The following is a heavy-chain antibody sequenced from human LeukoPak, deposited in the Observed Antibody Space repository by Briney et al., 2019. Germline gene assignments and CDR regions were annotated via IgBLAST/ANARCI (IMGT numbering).Heavy chain of an antibody. J-gene: IGHJ6*03. V-gene: IGHV3-66*02. CDR1: GFTVSNNY. D-gene: IGHD2-2*01. Sequence: PGGSLRLSCAASGFTVSNNYMSWVRQAPGKGLEWVSVIYSGGSTYYADSVKGRFTISRDNSKNTLYLQMNSLRAEDTAVYYCARERADIVVVPAAMDYYYYYYMDVWGKGTTVTVSS. CDR3: ARERADIVVVPAAMDYYYYYYMDV. CDR2: IYSGGST.